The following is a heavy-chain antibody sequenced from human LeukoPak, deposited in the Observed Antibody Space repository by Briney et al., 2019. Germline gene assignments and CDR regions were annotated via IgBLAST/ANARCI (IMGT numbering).Heavy chain of an antibody. CDR3: AIDDSIAVAGTQFDY. V-gene: IGHV1-24*01. D-gene: IGHD6-19*01. CDR1: GYTLTELS. Sequence: ASVKVSCKVSGYTLTELSMHWVRQAPGKGLEWMGGFDPEDGETIYAQKFQGRVTMTEDTPTDTAYVELSSPRSEDTAVYYCAIDDSIAVAGTQFDYWGQGTLVTVSS. J-gene: IGHJ4*02. CDR2: FDPEDGET.